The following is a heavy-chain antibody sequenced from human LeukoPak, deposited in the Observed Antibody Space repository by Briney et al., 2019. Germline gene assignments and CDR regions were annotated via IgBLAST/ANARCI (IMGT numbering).Heavy chain of an antibody. CDR1: GGTFSSYA. CDR2: IIPIFGTA. D-gene: IGHD6-19*01. J-gene: IGHJ6*04. CDR3: ARGRGAVAGTWYYGMDV. Sequence: SVKVSCKASGGTFSSYAISWVRQAPGQGLERMGGIIPIFGTANYAQKFQGRVTITADESTSTAYTELSSLRSEDTAVYYCARGRGAVAGTWYYGMDVWGKGTTVTVSS. V-gene: IGHV1-69*01.